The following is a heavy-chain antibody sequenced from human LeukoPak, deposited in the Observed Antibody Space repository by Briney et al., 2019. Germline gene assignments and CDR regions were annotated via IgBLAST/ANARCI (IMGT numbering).Heavy chain of an antibody. V-gene: IGHV1-69*06. J-gene: IGHJ6*04. D-gene: IGHD1-26*01. CDR3: ASVGAPFLSGPLDV. Sequence: ASVKVSCKASGGTFSSYAISWVRQAPGQGLEWMGGIIPIFGTANYAQKFQGRVTMTEDTSTDTAYMELSSLRSEDTAVYYCASVGAPFLSGPLDVWGKGTTVTVSS. CDR2: IIPIFGTA. CDR1: GGTFSSYA.